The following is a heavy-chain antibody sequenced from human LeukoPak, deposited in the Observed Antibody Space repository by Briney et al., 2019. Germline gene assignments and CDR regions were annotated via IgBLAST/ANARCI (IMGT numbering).Heavy chain of an antibody. CDR2: INHSGST. Sequence: SETLSLTCAVYGGSFSGYYWSWIRQPPGKGLEWIGEINHSGSTNYNPSLKSGVTISVDTSKNQFSLKLSSVTAADTAVYYCARGPRIAVAGRRSWFDPWGQGTLVTVSS. D-gene: IGHD6-19*01. CDR3: ARGPRIAVAGRRSWFDP. CDR1: GGSFSGYY. V-gene: IGHV4-34*01. J-gene: IGHJ5*02.